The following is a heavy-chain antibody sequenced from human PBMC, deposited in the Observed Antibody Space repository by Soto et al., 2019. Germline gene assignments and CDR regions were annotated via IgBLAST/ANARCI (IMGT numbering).Heavy chain of an antibody. CDR1: GYTLTELS. CDR2: FDPEDGET. Sequence: ASVKVSCKVSGYTLTELSMHWVRQAPGKGLEWMGGFDPEDGETIYAQKFQGRVTMTEDTSTDTAYMELSSLRSEDTAVYYCATPRYNWNYVSNRDYYYGMDVWGQGTTVTSP. CDR3: ATPRYNWNYVSNRDYYYGMDV. D-gene: IGHD1-7*01. V-gene: IGHV1-24*01. J-gene: IGHJ6*02.